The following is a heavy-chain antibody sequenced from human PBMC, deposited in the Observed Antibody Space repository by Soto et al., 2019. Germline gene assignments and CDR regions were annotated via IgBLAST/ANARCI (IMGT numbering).Heavy chain of an antibody. J-gene: IGHJ4*02. D-gene: IGHD2-15*01. Sequence: EVQLVESGGGLVQPGGSLRLSCAASGFVFSTYSMNWVRQAPGKGLEWVSYMSSSSSTIYYADSVQGRFTISRDNAKNSLYLQVNSRRDEDTAVYYCARPAGRVDYFDYWGQGTLVTVSS. CDR1: GFVFSTYS. CDR3: ARPAGRVDYFDY. V-gene: IGHV3-48*02. CDR2: MSSSSSTI.